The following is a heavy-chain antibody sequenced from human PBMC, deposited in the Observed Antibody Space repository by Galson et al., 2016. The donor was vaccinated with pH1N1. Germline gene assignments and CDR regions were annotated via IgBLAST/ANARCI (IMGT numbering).Heavy chain of an antibody. D-gene: IGHD4-23*01. V-gene: IGHV3-53*01. Sequence: SLRLSCAASGFSVSRHWMSWVRQAPGQGLEWVSGIFNDGSTSYADSVKGRFTISRDNSKNTLYLQMNTLRVDDTALYYCARDRPYGGKFDFDSRGPGTLVTVSS. CDR2: IFNDGST. J-gene: IGHJ4*02. CDR1: GFSVSRHW. CDR3: ARDRPYGGKFDFDS.